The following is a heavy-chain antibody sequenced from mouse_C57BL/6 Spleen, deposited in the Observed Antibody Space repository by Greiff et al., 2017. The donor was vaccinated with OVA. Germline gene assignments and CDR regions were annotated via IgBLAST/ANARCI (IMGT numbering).Heavy chain of an antibody. V-gene: IGHV5-4*03. D-gene: IGHD4-1*01. CDR2: ISDGGSYT. Sequence: EVKLMESGGGLVKPGGSLKLSCAASGFTFSSYAMSWVRQTPEKRLEWVATISDGGSYTYYPDNVKGRFTISRDNAKNNLYLQMSHLKSEDTAKYYCARTCMNWSAMDYWGQGTSVTVSS. CDR1: GFTFSSYA. J-gene: IGHJ4*01. CDR3: ARTCMNWSAMDY.